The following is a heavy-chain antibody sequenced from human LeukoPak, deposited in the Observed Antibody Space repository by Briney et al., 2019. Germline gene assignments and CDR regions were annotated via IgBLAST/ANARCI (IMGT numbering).Heavy chain of an antibody. J-gene: IGHJ4*02. CDR1: GFTFRNYV. Sequence: GGSLGLSCAASGFTFRNYVIHWVRQAPGKGLEWVAVTSSDLNVKLYADSVKGRFTISRDNSRSTLYLQMNSLRPADTAIYYSAREGYYGSGSPPSLYFDYWGQGTLVTVSS. CDR3: AREGYYGSGSPPSLYFDY. CDR2: TSSDLNVK. D-gene: IGHD3-10*01. V-gene: IGHV3-30-3*01.